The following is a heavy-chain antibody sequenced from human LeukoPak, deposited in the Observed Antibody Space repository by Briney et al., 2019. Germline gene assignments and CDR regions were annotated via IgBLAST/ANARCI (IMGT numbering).Heavy chain of an antibody. D-gene: IGHD1-26*01. CDR3: ARADSGSYTGSYYYGMDV. CDR2: IWYDGSNE. V-gene: IGHV3-33*01. J-gene: IGHJ6*02. Sequence: GGSLRLSCAASGFTFSSYGMHWVRQAPGKGLEWVAVIWYDGSNEYYADSVKGRFTISRDNSKNTLYLQMNSLRAEDTAVYYCARADSGSYTGSYYYGMDVWGQGTTVTVSS. CDR1: GFTFSSYG.